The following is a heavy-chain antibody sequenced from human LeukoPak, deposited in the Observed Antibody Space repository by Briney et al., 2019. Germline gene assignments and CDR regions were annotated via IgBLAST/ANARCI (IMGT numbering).Heavy chain of an antibody. Sequence: GRSLRLSCAASGFTFDDYAMHWVRQAPGKGLEWVSGISWNSGSIGYADSVKGRFTISRDNAKNSLYLQMNSLRAEDTALYYCAKGVQYYYDSRDWFDPWGQGTLVTVSS. CDR3: AKGVQYYYDSRDWFDP. J-gene: IGHJ5*02. D-gene: IGHD3-22*01. CDR1: GFTFDDYA. CDR2: ISWNSGSI. V-gene: IGHV3-9*01.